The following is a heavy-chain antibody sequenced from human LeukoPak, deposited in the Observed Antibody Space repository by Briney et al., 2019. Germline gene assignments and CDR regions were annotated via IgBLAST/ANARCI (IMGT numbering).Heavy chain of an antibody. CDR3: ARNGRVAGKDAFDI. V-gene: IGHV3-74*01. Sequence: GGSLRLSCAASGFTFSSYAMSWVRQAPGKGLVWVSRINSDGSSTSYADSVKGRFTISRDNAKNTLYLQMNSLRAEDTAVYYCARNGRVAGKDAFDIWGQGTMVTVSS. CDR2: INSDGSST. J-gene: IGHJ3*02. D-gene: IGHD3-10*01. CDR1: GFTFSSYA.